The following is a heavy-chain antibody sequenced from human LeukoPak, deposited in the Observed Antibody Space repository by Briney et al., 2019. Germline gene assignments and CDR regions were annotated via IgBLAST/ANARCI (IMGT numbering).Heavy chain of an antibody. CDR2: IYHIGST. J-gene: IGHJ4*02. CDR3: ANSPILAVAGYFGS. V-gene: IGHV4-38-2*02. D-gene: IGHD6-19*01. Sequence: SETLSLTCTVSGFSITSGYYWGWLRQPPGKGLEWIGNIYHIGSTYYSPSLKSRVSISVDTSKNQFSLKLSSVTAADTAVYYCANSPILAVAGYFGSWGQGMLVTVSS. CDR1: GFSITSGYY.